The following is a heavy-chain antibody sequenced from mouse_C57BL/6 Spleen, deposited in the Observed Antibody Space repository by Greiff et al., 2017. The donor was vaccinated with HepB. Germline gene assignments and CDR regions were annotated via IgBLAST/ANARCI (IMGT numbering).Heavy chain of an antibody. CDR3: ARFYYGNFDY. Sequence: VQLQQPGAELVKPGASVKLSCKASGYTFTSYWMHWVKQRPGRGLEWIGEIDPSDSYTNYNQKFKGKATLTVDTSSSTAYMQLSSLTSEDSAVYYCARFYYGNFDYWGQGTTLTVSS. J-gene: IGHJ2*01. CDR1: GYTFTSYW. V-gene: IGHV1-69*02. D-gene: IGHD1-1*01. CDR2: IDPSDSYT.